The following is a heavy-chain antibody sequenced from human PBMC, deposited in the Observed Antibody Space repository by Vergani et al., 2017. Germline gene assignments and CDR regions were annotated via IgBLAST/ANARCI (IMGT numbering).Heavy chain of an antibody. Sequence: QVQLQESGPGLVKPSETLSLTCTISGGSISSYYWSWIRQPPGKGLEWIGCFYYSGSTNYNPSLKSRVTISVDTSKNQFSLKLSSVTAADTAVYYCARAGGWFGELPPLGWFDPWGQGTLVTVSS. D-gene: IGHD3-10*01. CDR1: GGSISSYY. J-gene: IGHJ5*02. CDR3: ARAGGWFGELPPLGWFDP. CDR2: FYYSGST. V-gene: IGHV4-59*01.